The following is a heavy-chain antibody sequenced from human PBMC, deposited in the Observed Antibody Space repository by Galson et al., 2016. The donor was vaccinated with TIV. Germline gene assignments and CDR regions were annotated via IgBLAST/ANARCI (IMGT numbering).Heavy chain of an antibody. Sequence: SLRLSCAGSGFTFSNYWMNWIRQAPGKGPEWVANIYKVGSDEYYVDSVKGRFTISRDNTKNSLDLQMTGLRVEDTAVYYCTRVDYWGQGTLVTVSS. CDR2: IYKVGSDE. J-gene: IGHJ4*02. CDR3: TRVDY. V-gene: IGHV3-7*01. CDR1: GFTFSNYW.